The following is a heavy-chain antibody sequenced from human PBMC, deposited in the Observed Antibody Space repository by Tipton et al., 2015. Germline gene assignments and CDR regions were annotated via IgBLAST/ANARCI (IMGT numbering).Heavy chain of an antibody. CDR1: GGSFSGYY. J-gene: IGHJ3*02. Sequence: TLSLTCAVYGGSFSGYYWSWIRQPPGEGLEWIGEINESGSTNYNSSLKNRVTVSVDTSLNHLSLYLTSVTAADAGVYYCARGRGWLSTSVFDTWGQGTMVTVS. D-gene: IGHD5-24*01. CDR2: INESGST. CDR3: ARGRGWLSTSVFDT. V-gene: IGHV4-34*01.